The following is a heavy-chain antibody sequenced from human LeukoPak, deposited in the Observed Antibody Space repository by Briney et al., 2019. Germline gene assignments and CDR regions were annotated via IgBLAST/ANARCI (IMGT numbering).Heavy chain of an antibody. CDR2: ITNDGNYE. V-gene: IGHV3-33*05. Sequence: GRSLRLSCAASGFTFSTYGMHWVRQAPGKGLEWVAVITNDGNYEKYADAVRGRFTISKDNSKNTLYLQMNSLSAEDTAVYYCARDSITGDNSLDFWGRGTLVTVSS. CDR3: ARDSITGDNSLDF. CDR1: GFTFSTYG. D-gene: IGHD7-27*01. J-gene: IGHJ4*02.